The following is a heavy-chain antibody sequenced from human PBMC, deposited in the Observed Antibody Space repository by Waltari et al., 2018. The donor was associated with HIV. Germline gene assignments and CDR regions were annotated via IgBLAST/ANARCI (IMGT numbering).Heavy chain of an antibody. CDR3: ARVSEIYSSSSGAFDY. Sequence: QVQLVQSGPEVKKPGSSVKVSCKASGCTFRSFAIPWVRQAPGQRLEWRGGIMPNFGTSNYAQKFQGRVTSTADQSTSTVYMELSRLRSADTAVYYGARVSEIYSSSSGAFDYWGQGTLVTVSS. CDR2: IMPNFGTS. J-gene: IGHJ4*02. V-gene: IGHV1-69*01. D-gene: IGHD6-6*01. CDR1: GCTFRSFA.